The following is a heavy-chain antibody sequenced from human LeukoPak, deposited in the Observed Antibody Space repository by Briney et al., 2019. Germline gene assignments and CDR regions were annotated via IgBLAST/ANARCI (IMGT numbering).Heavy chain of an antibody. D-gene: IGHD3-22*01. CDR3: ARGSSSGYRDAFDI. Sequence: SETLSLTYTVSGGSISSYYWSWIRQPPGKGLEWIGYIYYSGSTNYNPSLKSRVTISVDTSKNQFSLKLSSVTAADTAVYYCARGSSSGYRDAFDIWGQGTMVTVSS. CDR1: GGSISSYY. CDR2: IYYSGST. J-gene: IGHJ3*02. V-gene: IGHV4-59*01.